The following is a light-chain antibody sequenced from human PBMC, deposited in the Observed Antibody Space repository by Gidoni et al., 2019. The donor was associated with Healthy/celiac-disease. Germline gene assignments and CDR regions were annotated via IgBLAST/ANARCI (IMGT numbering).Light chain of an antibody. CDR3: QQYNNWPPLT. V-gene: IGKV3-15*01. J-gene: IGKJ4*01. CDR1: QSVSSN. CDR2: GAS. Sequence: DIMMTQSPATLSVSTGESATLSCRASQSVSSNLAWYQQKPGQDPRLLLYGASTRATGITARFSGSGSGTEFTLTISSLQSEDFAVYYCQQYNNWPPLTFGGGTKVEIK.